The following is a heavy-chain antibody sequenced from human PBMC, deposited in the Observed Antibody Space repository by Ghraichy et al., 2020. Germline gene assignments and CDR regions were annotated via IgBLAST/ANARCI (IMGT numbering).Heavy chain of an antibody. CDR1: GFTFSSYS. CDR2: ISSSSSYI. V-gene: IGHV3-21*01. J-gene: IGHJ6*02. D-gene: IGHD3-3*01. CDR3: AREGYYLHYYYYGMDV. Sequence: GESLNISCAASGFTFSSYSMNWVRQAPGKGLEWVSSISSSSSYIYYADSVKGRFTISRDNAKNSLYLQMNSLRAEDTAVYYCAREGYYLHYYYYGMDVWGQGTTVTVSS.